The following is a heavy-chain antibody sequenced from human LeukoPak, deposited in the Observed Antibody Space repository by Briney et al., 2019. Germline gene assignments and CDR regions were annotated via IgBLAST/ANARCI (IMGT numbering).Heavy chain of an antibody. Sequence: GGSLRLSCAASGFTVSSNYMSWVRQAPGKGLGWVSVIYSGGSTYYADSVKGRFTISRDNSKNTLYLQMNSLRAEDTAVYYCARGYCDSSGYYYDDAFDIWGQGTMVTVSS. J-gene: IGHJ3*02. D-gene: IGHD3-22*01. CDR2: IYSGGST. CDR3: ARGYCDSSGYYYDDAFDI. CDR1: GFTVSSNY. V-gene: IGHV3-53*01.